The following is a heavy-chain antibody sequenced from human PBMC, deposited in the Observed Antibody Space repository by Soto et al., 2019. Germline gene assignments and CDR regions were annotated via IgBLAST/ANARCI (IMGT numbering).Heavy chain of an antibody. CDR3: AAEGEREQWLVRMDV. CDR2: IVVGSGNT. J-gene: IGHJ6*02. Sequence: SVKVSCKASGFTFTSSAVRWVRQARGQRLEWIGWIVVGSGNTNYAQKFQERVTITRDMSTSTAYVELSSLRSEDTAVYYCAAEGEREQWLVRMDVWGQGTTVTVSS. D-gene: IGHD6-19*01. V-gene: IGHV1-58*01. CDR1: GFTFTSSA.